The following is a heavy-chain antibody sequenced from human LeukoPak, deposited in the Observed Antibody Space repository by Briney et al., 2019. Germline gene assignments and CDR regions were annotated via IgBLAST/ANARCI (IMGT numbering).Heavy chain of an antibody. V-gene: IGHV4-59*01. CDR1: GGSISYYY. Sequence: SETLSLTCTVSGGSISYYYWSWIRQSPGKGLEWIGYVYYSGTTNYNPSLKSRVTTSVDTSKNQFSLQLRSVTAADTAVYYCARGSPFFIVVVPAATYGMDVWGQGTTVTVSS. CDR3: ARGSPFFIVVVPAATYGMDV. CDR2: VYYSGTT. J-gene: IGHJ6*02. D-gene: IGHD2-2*01.